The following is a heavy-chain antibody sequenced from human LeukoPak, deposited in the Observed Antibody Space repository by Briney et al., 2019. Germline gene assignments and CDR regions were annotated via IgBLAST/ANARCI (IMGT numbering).Heavy chain of an antibody. Sequence: GGSLRLSCAASGFTFSSYAMHWVRQAPGKGPEWVAVISYDGSNKYYADSVKGRFTISRDNSKNTLYLQMNSLRAEDTAVYYCARVGVVAATTYYYYGMDVWGKGTTVTVSS. J-gene: IGHJ6*04. D-gene: IGHD2-15*01. CDR2: ISYDGSNK. V-gene: IGHV3-30*04. CDR1: GFTFSSYA. CDR3: ARVGVVAATTYYYYGMDV.